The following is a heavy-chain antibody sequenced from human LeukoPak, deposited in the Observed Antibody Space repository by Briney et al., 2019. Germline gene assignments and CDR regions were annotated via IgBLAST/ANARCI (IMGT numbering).Heavy chain of an antibody. D-gene: IGHD3-10*01. Sequence: SETLSLTCTVSGGSISSYYWSWIRQPPGKGLEWIGVIYYSGSTNYNPSLKSRVTISVDTSKNQFSLKLSSVTAADTAVYYCAREGASYYGSGSYMYAFDIWGQGTMVTVSS. CDR2: IYYSGST. V-gene: IGHV4-59*01. CDR3: AREGASYYGSGSYMYAFDI. CDR1: GGSISSYY. J-gene: IGHJ3*02.